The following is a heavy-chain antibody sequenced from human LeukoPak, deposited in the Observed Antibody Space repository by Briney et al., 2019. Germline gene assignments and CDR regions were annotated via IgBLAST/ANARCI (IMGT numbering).Heavy chain of an antibody. CDR1: GSSINSGGNY. V-gene: IGHV4-31*03. J-gene: IGHJ4*02. CDR3: ATGRSKTVDY. CDR2: IFDGGNI. Sequence: SQTLSLTCSVSGSSINSGGNYRHWIRQAPGKGLEWIGYIFDGGNIDYNPSLAGRVTMSEDASKNQFSLIMTSVTAADTALYYCATGRSKTVDYWGQGTLVTVSS. D-gene: IGHD1-26*01.